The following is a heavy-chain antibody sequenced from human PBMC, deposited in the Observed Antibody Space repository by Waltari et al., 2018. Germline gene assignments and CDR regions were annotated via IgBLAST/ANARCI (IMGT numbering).Heavy chain of an antibody. Sequence: QVQLQESGPGLVKPSETLSLTCTVSGGSISSYYWSWIRQPPGKGLEWIGYIYYSGSTNYNPSLKSRVTISVDTSKNQFSLKLSSVTAADTAMYYCARDRYYSNYYYYGMDVWGQGTTVTVSS. D-gene: IGHD4-4*01. CDR3: ARDRYYSNYYYYGMDV. CDR2: IYYSGST. J-gene: IGHJ6*02. V-gene: IGHV4-59*01. CDR1: GGSISSYY.